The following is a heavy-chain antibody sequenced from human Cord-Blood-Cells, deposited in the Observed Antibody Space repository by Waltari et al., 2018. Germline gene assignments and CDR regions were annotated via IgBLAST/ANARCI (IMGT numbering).Heavy chain of an antibody. CDR1: GFTFSSYA. CDR3: ARDFAGAPDY. J-gene: IGHJ4*02. CDR2: ISYDGSNK. D-gene: IGHD7-27*01. Sequence: QVQLVESGGGVVQPGRSLRLSCAASGFTFSSYAMPWVRQAPGKGLEWVAVISYDGSNKYYADSVKGRFTISRDNSKNTLYLQMNSLRAEDTAVYYCARDFAGAPDYWGQGTLVTVSS. V-gene: IGHV3-30*04.